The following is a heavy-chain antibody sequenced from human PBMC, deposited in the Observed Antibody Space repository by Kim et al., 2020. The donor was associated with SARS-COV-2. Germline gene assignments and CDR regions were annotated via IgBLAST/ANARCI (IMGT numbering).Heavy chain of an antibody. CDR2: IKQDGSEK. V-gene: IGHV3-7*01. Sequence: GGSLRLSCAASGFTFSSYWMSWVRQAPGKGLEWVANIKQDGSEKYYVDSVKGRFTISRDNAKNSLYLQMNSLRAEDTAVYYCARELVRWGHGGNSDYWGQGTLVTVSS. J-gene: IGHJ4*02. CDR1: GFTFSSYW. D-gene: IGHD2-15*01. CDR3: ARELVRWGHGGNSDY.